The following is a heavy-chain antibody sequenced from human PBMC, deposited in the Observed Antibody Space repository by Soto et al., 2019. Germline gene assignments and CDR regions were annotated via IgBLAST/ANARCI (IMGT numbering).Heavy chain of an antibody. Sequence: PGGSLRLSCAASGFTFSGYYMSWIRQAPGKGLEWVSYISSSGTTIKYADSVKGRFSISRDNTKNSVYLQMNSLRAEDTAVYYCARDLSRSSDYWGQGTLVNVS. D-gene: IGHD6-6*01. CDR3: ARDLSRSSDY. CDR1: GFTFSGYY. J-gene: IGHJ4*02. CDR2: ISSSGTTI. V-gene: IGHV3-11*01.